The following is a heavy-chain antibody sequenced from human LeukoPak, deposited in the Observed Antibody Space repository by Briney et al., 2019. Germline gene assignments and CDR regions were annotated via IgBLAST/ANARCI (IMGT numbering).Heavy chain of an antibody. CDR1: GGSFSSSSYY. CDR2: IYYSGST. J-gene: IGHJ4*02. CDR3: ARGAGGYSYG. V-gene: IGHV4-61*01. Sequence: SETLSLTCSVSGGSFSSSSYYWSWIRQPPGKGLEWIGYIYYSGSTNYNPSLKSRVTVSIDTSKNQFSLNLSSVTAADTAVYYCARGAGGYSYGWGQGTLVTVSS. D-gene: IGHD5-18*01.